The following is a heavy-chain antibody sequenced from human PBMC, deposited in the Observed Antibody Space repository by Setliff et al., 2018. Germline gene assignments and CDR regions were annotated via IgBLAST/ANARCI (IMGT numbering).Heavy chain of an antibody. D-gene: IGHD3-10*01. J-gene: IGHJ4*02. CDR2: INAGNGNT. Sequence: ASVKVSCKAAGYTFTSYAMHWVRQAPGQRLEWRGWINAGNGNTKYSQKSQCRVTITRATSAGTAYMELSSLRSEDTAVYYCARDRGYGSGSQPAYTLHYWGQGTLVTVSS. V-gene: IGHV1-3*01. CDR1: GYTFTSYA. CDR3: ARDRGYGSGSQPAYTLHY.